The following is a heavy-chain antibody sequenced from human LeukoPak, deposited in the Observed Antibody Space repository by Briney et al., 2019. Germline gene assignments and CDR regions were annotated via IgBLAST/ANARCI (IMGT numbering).Heavy chain of an antibody. CDR3: ARVSRARDYYYGMDV. Sequence: TGGSLRLSCAASGFTFSDYDMSWIRQAPGKGLEWVSYISSSSSYTNYADSVKGRFTISRDNAKNSLYLQMNSLRAEDTAVYYCARVSRARDYYYGMDVWGQGTTVTVSS. V-gene: IGHV3-11*06. CDR2: ISSSSSYT. CDR1: GFTFSDYD. J-gene: IGHJ6*02. D-gene: IGHD3-10*01.